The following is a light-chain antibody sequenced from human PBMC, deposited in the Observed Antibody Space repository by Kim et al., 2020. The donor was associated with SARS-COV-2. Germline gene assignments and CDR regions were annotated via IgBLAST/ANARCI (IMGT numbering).Light chain of an antibody. V-gene: IGLV2-8*01. J-gene: IGLJ1*01. CDR1: SSDVGGYNH. CDR2: EFS. CDR3: ISYAGSTYV. Sequence: PGQSVALSCTGTSSDVGGYNHVSWYQQHPGKAPNLMIYEFSKRPSGVPDRFSGSKSGNTASLTVSGLQAEDEADYYCISYAGSTYVFGTGTKVTVL.